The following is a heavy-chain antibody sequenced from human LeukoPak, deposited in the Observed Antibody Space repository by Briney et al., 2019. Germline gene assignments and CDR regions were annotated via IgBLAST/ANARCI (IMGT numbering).Heavy chain of an antibody. D-gene: IGHD3-22*01. CDR1: GFTFRSYR. CDR2: IKQGESER. J-gene: IGHJ3*02. Sequence: GGSLGLSCAASGFTFRSYRMNWVRQAPGKGLEWVAGIKQGESERYYVDSVNGRFTISRDNAKNSLYLQMNSLRAEDTAVYYCARGDNSAFDIWGQGTMVTVSS. CDR3: ARGDNSAFDI. V-gene: IGHV3-7*04.